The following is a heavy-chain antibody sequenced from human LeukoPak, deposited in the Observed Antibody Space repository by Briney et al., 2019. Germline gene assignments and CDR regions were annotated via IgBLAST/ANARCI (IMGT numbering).Heavy chain of an antibody. CDR3: ATKQWLAPPPDS. V-gene: IGHV3-74*01. J-gene: IGHJ4*02. D-gene: IGHD6-19*01. CDR1: GFTFSKYL. CDR2: INTDGTVT. Sequence: PGGSLRLSCAASGFTFSKYLMLWVRQAPGKGLGSVSRINTDGTVTTYADSVKGRFTVSRDNADNTMFLQMNSVRDEDTAVYYCATKQWLAPPPDSWGQGTPVTVSS.